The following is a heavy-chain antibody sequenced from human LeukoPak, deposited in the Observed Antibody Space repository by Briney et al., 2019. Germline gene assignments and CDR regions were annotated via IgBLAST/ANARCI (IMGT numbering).Heavy chain of an antibody. D-gene: IGHD2-15*01. CDR1: GGSFSSYY. CDR3: ARENVSGGSYYFDY. CDR2: IYYSGST. Sequence: PSETLSLTCGVYGGSFSSYYWSWIRQPPGKGLEWIGYIYYSGSTNYNPSLKSRVTISVDTSKNQFSLKLSSVTAADTAVYYCARENVSGGSYYFDYWGQGTLVTVSS. J-gene: IGHJ4*02. V-gene: IGHV4-59*01.